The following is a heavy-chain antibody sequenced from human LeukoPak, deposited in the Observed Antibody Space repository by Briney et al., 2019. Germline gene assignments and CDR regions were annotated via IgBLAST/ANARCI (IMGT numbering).Heavy chain of an antibody. CDR1: GYTFTTYW. CDR3: ARSDYWSYAMNV. CDR2: IHPEDSDI. D-gene: IGHD5-12*01. J-gene: IGHJ6*02. Sequence: GASLKISCKASGYTFTTYWVAWVRQMPGKGLEWMGVIHPEDSDIRYNPSFQGQVTISADKSISTAFLQWSSLKASDTAMYYCARSDYWSYAMNVWGQGTTVTVSS. V-gene: IGHV5-51*01.